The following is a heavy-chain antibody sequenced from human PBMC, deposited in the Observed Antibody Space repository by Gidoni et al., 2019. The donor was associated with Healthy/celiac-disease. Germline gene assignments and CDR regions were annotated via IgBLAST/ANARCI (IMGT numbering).Heavy chain of an antibody. J-gene: IGHJ5*02. D-gene: IGHD2-15*01. CDR1: GGSISSGSYY. CDR2: IYTSGST. V-gene: IGHV4-61*02. Sequence: QVQLQESGPGLVKPSQTLSLTCPVSGGSISSGSYYWSWIRQPAGKGLEWIGRIYTSGSTNYNPSLKSRVTISVDTSKNQFSLKLSSVTAADTAVYYCASSPGPYCSGGSCLNWFDPWGQGTLVTVSS. CDR3: ASSPGPYCSGGSCLNWFDP.